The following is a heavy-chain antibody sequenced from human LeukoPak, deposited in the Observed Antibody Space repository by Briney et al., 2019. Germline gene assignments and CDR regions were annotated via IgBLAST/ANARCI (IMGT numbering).Heavy chain of an antibody. CDR3: AKGWDYVWGSYRPDWFDP. CDR1: GFTFNTFA. D-gene: IGHD3-16*02. V-gene: IGHV3-23*01. CDR2: IGGGGSST. J-gene: IGHJ5*02. Sequence: PGGSLRLSCAASGFTFNTFAMSWVRQAPGKGLEWVSGIGGGGSSTYYSDSVKGRLTISRDNSKNTLYLQMNSLRAEDTAVYYCAKGWDYVWGSYRPDWFDPWGQGTLVTVSS.